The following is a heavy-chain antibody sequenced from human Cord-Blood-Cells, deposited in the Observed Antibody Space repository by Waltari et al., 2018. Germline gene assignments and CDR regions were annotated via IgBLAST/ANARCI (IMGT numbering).Heavy chain of an antibody. CDR2: ISGSGGST. V-gene: IGHV3-23*01. D-gene: IGHD6-6*01. CDR3: AKKEYSSSSWFDP. J-gene: IGHJ5*02. Sequence: EVQLLESGGGLVQPGGSLRLSCAASGFTFSSYAMSWVRQAPGKGLEWVSAISGSGGSTDYADSVKGLFTISRDNSKNTLYLQMNSLRAEDTAVYYCAKKEYSSSSWFDPWGQGTLVTVSS. CDR1: GFTFSSYA.